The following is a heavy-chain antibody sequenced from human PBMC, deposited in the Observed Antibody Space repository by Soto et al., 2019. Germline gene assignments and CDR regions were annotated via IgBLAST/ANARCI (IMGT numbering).Heavy chain of an antibody. D-gene: IGHD2-2*01. V-gene: IGHV5-51*01. CDR3: ARSYCFTTSCYSGIDY. CDR1: GYSFTSYW. CDR2: IYPGDSDT. Sequence: PGESLKISCKGSGYSFTSYWIGWVRQMPGKGLEWMGIIYPGDSDTRYSPSFQGQVTISADKSISTAYLQWSSLKASDTAMYYCARSYCFTTSCYSGIDYWGQGALVTVSS. J-gene: IGHJ4*02.